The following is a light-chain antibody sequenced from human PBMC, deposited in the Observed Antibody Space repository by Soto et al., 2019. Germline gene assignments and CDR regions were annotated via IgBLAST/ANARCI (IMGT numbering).Light chain of an antibody. CDR3: AAWDDSLNGVV. V-gene: IGLV1-36*01. CDR1: SSNIGNNV. Sequence: QSVLTQPPSVSEAPRQRVTISCSGRSSNIGNNVVNWYQQFPGKAPKLLIYYDHLLPSGVSDRFSGSKSGSSATLAINGLQSEDEADYYCAAWDDSLNGVVIGGGTKLTVL. CDR2: YDH. J-gene: IGLJ2*01.